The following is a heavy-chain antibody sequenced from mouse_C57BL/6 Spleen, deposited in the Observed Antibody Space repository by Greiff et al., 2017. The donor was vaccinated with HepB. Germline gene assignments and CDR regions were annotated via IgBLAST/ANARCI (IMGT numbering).Heavy chain of an antibody. J-gene: IGHJ4*01. V-gene: IGHV2-5*01. CDR1: GFSLTSYG. Sequence: VKVVESGPGLVQPSQSLSITCTVSGFSLTSYGVHWVRQSPGKGLEWLGVIWRGGSTDYNAAFMSRLSITKDNSKSQVFFKMNSLQADDTAIYYCAKSSNYAMDYWGQGTSVTVSS. CDR3: AKSSNYAMDY. D-gene: IGHD6-1*01. CDR2: IWRGGST.